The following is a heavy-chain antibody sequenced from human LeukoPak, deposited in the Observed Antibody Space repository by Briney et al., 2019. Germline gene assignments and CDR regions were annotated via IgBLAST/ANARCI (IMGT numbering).Heavy chain of an antibody. J-gene: IGHJ4*02. Sequence: GGSLRLSCAASGFTFSDYYMSWIRQAPGKGLEWVSYISSSSGTIYYADSVKGRFTISRDNAKNSLYLQMNSLRAEDTAVYYCARVHRMTTAYYWGQGTLVTVSS. CDR1: GFTFSDYY. CDR3: ARVHRMTTAYY. CDR2: ISSSSGTI. D-gene: IGHD4-17*01. V-gene: IGHV3-11*01.